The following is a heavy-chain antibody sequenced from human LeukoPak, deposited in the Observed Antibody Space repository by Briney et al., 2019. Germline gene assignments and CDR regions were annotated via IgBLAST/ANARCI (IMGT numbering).Heavy chain of an antibody. CDR2: ISAYNGNT. CDR1: GYTFTSYG. Sequence: ASVKVSCKASGYTFTSYGISWVRQAPGQGLEWMGWISAYNGNTNYAQKFQGRVTMTTDTSTSTAYIELRSLRSDDTAVYYCARGLLAGYYDSSGYVDYWGQGTLVTVSS. J-gene: IGHJ4*02. V-gene: IGHV1-18*01. D-gene: IGHD3-22*01. CDR3: ARGLLAGYYDSSGYVDY.